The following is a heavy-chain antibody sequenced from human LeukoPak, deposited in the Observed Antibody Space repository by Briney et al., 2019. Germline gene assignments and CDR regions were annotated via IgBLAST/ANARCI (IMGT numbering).Heavy chain of an antibody. D-gene: IGHD3-10*01. V-gene: IGHV3-7*01. Sequence: GGSLRLSCAASGFTFSSYWMSWVRQAPGKGLEWVANIKQDGTEKSYVDSVKGRFTISRDNAKNSLYLQMNTLRVEDTAVYYCAKLAKYFYGSETYYFFEHWGQGTPVTASS. CDR2: IKQDGTEK. CDR3: AKLAKYFYGSETYYFFEH. CDR1: GFTFSSYW. J-gene: IGHJ4*02.